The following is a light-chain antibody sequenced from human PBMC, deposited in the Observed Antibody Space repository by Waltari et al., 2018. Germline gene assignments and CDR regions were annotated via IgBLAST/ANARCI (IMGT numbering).Light chain of an antibody. Sequence: QSALTQPASVSGSPGQSITISCTGTSSDVGAYNYVSWYQQHPGKAPKLMIFDVSNRPAGVSNRFSVSKSGNPASLTISGLQAEDEAEYYCSSYRSSSTLELFGGGTSLTVL. V-gene: IGLV2-14*03. CDR2: DVS. CDR3: SSYRSSSTLEL. CDR1: SSDVGAYNY. J-gene: IGLJ2*01.